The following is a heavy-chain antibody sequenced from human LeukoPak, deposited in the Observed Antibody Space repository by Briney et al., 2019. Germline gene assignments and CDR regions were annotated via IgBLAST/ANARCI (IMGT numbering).Heavy chain of an antibody. J-gene: IGHJ3*02. Sequence: ASVKVSCKSSGYTFTTYGISWMRQAPGQGLEWMGWISPYNGNTKYAQKLQGRVTMTTDTSTNTAYVELRSLRSDDTAVYYCAREAPVAAGSDAFDIWGQGTMVTVSS. CDR1: GYTFTTYG. CDR3: AREAPVAAGSDAFDI. V-gene: IGHV1-18*01. D-gene: IGHD6-19*01. CDR2: ISPYNGNT.